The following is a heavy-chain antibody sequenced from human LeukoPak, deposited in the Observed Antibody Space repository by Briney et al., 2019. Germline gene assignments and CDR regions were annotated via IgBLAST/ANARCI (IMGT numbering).Heavy chain of an antibody. J-gene: IGHJ5*02. V-gene: IGHV4-30-4*01. CDR1: GGSISSGDYY. Sequence: SETLSLTCTVSGGSISSGDYYWSWIRQPPGKGLEWIGYIYYSGSTYYNPSLKSRVTISVDASKNQFSLKLSSVTAGDAAVYYCAREGFGAFGWFDPWGQGTLVSVS. CDR3: AREGFGAFGWFDP. D-gene: IGHD3-10*01. CDR2: IYYSGST.